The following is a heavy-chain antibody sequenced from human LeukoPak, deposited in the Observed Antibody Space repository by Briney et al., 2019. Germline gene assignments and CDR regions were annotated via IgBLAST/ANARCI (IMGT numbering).Heavy chain of an antibody. V-gene: IGHV3-7*01. CDR1: GLTFSRYW. J-gene: IGHJ6*03. Sequence: GGSLRLSCAASGLTFSRYWMTWFRQAPGKGLEWVANIKQDGSEKYYVDSVKGRFTISRDNADRSLYLQMTSLRVEDTAVYFCASRYCTGVNCFAASYMCMDVWGKGTTVTVS. CDR3: ASRYCTGVNCFAASYMCMDV. D-gene: IGHD2-8*02. CDR2: IKQDGSEK.